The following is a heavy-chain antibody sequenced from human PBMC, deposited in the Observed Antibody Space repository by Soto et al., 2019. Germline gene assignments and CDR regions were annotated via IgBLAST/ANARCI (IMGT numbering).Heavy chain of an antibody. CDR2: IYHSGST. Sequence: SETLSLTCAVSGGSISSSNWWSWVRQPPGKGLEWIGEIYHSGSTNYNPSLKSRVTISVDKSKNQFSLKLSSVTAADTAVYYCARVEQLGGHYNYYGMDVWGQGTTVTVSS. V-gene: IGHV4-4*02. CDR1: GGSISSSNW. J-gene: IGHJ6*02. CDR3: ARVEQLGGHYNYYGMDV. D-gene: IGHD6-6*01.